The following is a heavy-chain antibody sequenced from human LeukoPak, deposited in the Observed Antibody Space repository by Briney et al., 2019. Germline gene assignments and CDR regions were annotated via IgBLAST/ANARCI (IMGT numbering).Heavy chain of an antibody. CDR3: ARHWAAGDFDY. D-gene: IGHD6-13*01. Sequence: SETLSLTCAVSGYSISSGYYWGWIRQSPGTGLEWIGSIYHSGGSYYNPSLKSRVTISEDTSKNQFSLNLSSVTATDTAVYYCARHWAAGDFDYWGQGTLVTVSS. V-gene: IGHV4-38-2*01. J-gene: IGHJ4*02. CDR2: IYHSGGS. CDR1: GYSISSGYY.